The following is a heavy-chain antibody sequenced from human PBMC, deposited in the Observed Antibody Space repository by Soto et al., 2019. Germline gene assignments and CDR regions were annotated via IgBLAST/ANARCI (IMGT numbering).Heavy chain of an antibody. D-gene: IGHD3-3*01. CDR2: IYYSGST. Sequence: PSDTLSLTCTVSGGSISSYYWSWIRQPPGKGLEWIGYIYYSGSTNYNPSLKSRVTISVDTSKNQFSLKLSSVTAADTAVYYCARDSREWDYDFWGGYLPRSSMDVWGKXTTVTVSS. CDR1: GGSISSYY. V-gene: IGHV4-59*01. CDR3: ARDSREWDYDFWGGYLPRSSMDV. J-gene: IGHJ6*03.